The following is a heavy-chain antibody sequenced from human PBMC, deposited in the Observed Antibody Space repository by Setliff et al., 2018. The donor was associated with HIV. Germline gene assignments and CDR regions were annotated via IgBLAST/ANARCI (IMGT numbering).Heavy chain of an antibody. CDR1: GYTFTTYG. J-gene: IGHJ3*02. V-gene: IGHV1-18*01. Sequence: ASVKVSCKTSGYTFTTYGITWVRQAPGQGLEWMGWISPFNGNTNFAQKFQGRVTMTTDTSTTTAYMELRNLTSDDTAVYYCARHDGLRSVHGAFDIWGQGTMVTVSS. D-gene: IGHD4-17*01. CDR3: ARHDGLRSVHGAFDI. CDR2: ISPFNGNT.